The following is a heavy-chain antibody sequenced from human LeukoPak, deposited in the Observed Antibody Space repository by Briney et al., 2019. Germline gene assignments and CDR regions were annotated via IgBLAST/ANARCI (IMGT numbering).Heavy chain of an antibody. Sequence: GASVKVSCKASGGTFSSYAISWVRQAPGQGLEWMGGIIPIFGTANYAQKFQGRVTITADESTSTAYMELSSLRSEDTAVYYCAKHLWRDLVSFGEGYYFGYWGQGTLVTVSS. J-gene: IGHJ4*02. V-gene: IGHV1-69*13. CDR1: GGTFSSYA. CDR3: AKHLWRDLVSFGEGYYFGY. D-gene: IGHD3-10*01. CDR2: IIPIFGTA.